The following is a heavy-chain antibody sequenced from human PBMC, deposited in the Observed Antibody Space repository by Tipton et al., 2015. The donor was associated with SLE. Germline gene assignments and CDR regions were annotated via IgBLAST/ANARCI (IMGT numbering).Heavy chain of an antibody. J-gene: IGHJ4*02. CDR1: GGSISSHY. CDR2: IHHSGST. Sequence: TLSLTCTVSGGSISSHYWSGIRQPLGKGLEWIGEIHHSGSTNYNPSLNSRVTISVDTSKNQFSLKLSSVTAADTAVYYCARGPSEQWLVPQDYWGQGTLVTVSS. CDR3: ARGPSEQWLVPQDY. D-gene: IGHD6-19*01. V-gene: IGHV4-34*01.